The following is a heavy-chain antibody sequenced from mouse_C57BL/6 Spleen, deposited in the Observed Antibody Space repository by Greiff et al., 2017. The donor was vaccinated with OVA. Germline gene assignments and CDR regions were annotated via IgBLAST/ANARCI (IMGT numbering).Heavy chain of an antibody. Sequence: VQLQQPGAELVRPGSSVKLSCKASGYTFTSYWMHWVKQRPIQGLEWIGNIDPSDSATHYNQKFKDKATLTVDKSSSTAYMQLSSLTSEDSAVYDGASCAGYDDDAMDYWGQGTSVTVSS. D-gene: IGHD3-2*02. CDR3: ASCAGYDDDAMDY. CDR1: GYTFTSYW. V-gene: IGHV1-52*01. CDR2: IDPSDSAT. J-gene: IGHJ4*01.